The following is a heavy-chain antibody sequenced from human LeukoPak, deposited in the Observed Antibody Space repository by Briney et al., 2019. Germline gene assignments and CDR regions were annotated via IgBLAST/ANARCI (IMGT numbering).Heavy chain of an antibody. J-gene: IGHJ5*02. Sequence: ASVKVSCKASGYTFTSYGISWVRQAPGQGLEWMGWISAYNGNTNYAQKLQGRVTMTTDTSTSTAYMELRGLRSDDTAVYYCARETVDYGWFDPWGQGTLVTVSS. V-gene: IGHV1-18*01. CDR3: ARETVDYGWFDP. CDR2: ISAYNGNT. CDR1: GYTFTSYG. D-gene: IGHD3-16*01.